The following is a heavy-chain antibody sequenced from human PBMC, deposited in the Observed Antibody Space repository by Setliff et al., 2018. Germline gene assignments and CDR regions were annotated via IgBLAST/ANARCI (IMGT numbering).Heavy chain of an antibody. D-gene: IGHD5-12*01. Sequence: GSLRLSCAASGFTFSYYGIHWVRQAPGKGLEWVAVFWANGNNKYYADSVTGRFTISRDNSQNTVYLQMDSLRAEDTAVYYCARDDDTTSRYSRFEHWGQGTPVTVSS. CDR3: ARDDDTTSRYSRFEH. CDR1: GFTFSYYG. J-gene: IGHJ5*02. V-gene: IGHV3-33*01. CDR2: FWANGNNK.